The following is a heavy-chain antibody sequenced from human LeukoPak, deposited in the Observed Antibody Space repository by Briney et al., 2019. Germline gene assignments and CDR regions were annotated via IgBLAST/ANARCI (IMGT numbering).Heavy chain of an antibody. Sequence: GGSLRLSCAASGFTFSSYVMHWVRQAPGKGLEWVAFIRYDGSNKYYADSVKGRFTISRDNSKNTLYLQMNSLRAEDTAVYYCAKDHCYYDSGGYCYFDYWGQGTLVTVSS. CDR1: GFTFSSYV. J-gene: IGHJ4*02. CDR2: IRYDGSNK. V-gene: IGHV3-30*02. D-gene: IGHD3-22*01. CDR3: AKDHCYYDSGGYCYFDY.